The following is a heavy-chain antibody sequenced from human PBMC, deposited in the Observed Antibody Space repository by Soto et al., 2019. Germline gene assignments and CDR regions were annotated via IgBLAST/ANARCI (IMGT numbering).Heavy chain of an antibody. CDR3: ARTADIVVVPAWIPFDP. Sequence: LRLSCAASGFTFSSYWMHWVRQAPGKGLVWVSRINSDGSSTSYADSVKGRFTISRDNAKNTLYLQMNSLRAEDTAVYYCARTADIVVVPAWIPFDPWGQGTLVTVSS. J-gene: IGHJ5*02. CDR2: INSDGSST. V-gene: IGHV3-74*01. CDR1: GFTFSSYW. D-gene: IGHD2-2*01.